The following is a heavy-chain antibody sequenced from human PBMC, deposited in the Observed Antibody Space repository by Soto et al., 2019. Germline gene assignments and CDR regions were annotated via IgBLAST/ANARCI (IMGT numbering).Heavy chain of an antibody. D-gene: IGHD3-22*01. CDR2: ISSSDSII. V-gene: IGHV3-11*01. J-gene: IGHJ4*02. CDR3: ARDLGYYDSSGYFDY. Sequence: GGSLRLSCAASGFTFSDYYMSWIRQAPGKGLEWVSYISSSDSIIYYADSVKGRFTISRDNAKNSLYLQMNSLRAEDTAVYYCARDLGYYDSSGYFDYWGQGTLVTVS. CDR1: GFTFSDYY.